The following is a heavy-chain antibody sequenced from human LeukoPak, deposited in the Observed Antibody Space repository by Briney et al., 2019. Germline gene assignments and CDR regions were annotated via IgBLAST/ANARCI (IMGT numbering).Heavy chain of an antibody. D-gene: IGHD1-7*01. CDR2: ISGSGVST. Sequence: DPGGSLRLSCAASGFRFSSYAMSWVRQAPGKGLEWVSAISGSGVSTYYADSVKGRFTVSRDNSKNTLYLQMSSLRAEDTAVYYCAKDERNWNYNLASQTYDWGQGTLVTASS. CDR1: GFRFSSYA. CDR3: AKDERNWNYNLASQTYD. V-gene: IGHV3-23*01. J-gene: IGHJ4*02.